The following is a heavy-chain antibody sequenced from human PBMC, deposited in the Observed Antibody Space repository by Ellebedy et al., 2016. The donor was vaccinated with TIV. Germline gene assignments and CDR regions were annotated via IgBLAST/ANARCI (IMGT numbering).Heavy chain of an antibody. CDR2: VNPNTNAT. J-gene: IGHJ4*02. CDR3: ARDLTGSAGTSFDS. CDR1: EYTFTNYY. Sequence: AASVKVSCKASEYTFTNYYLHWLRQAPGQGPEWMGWVNPNTNATNYAQKFQGRVTIARDTSIRTVYMEVSGLRFDDTVVYYCARDLTGSAGTSFDSWGPGTLVTISS. V-gene: IGHV1-2*02. D-gene: IGHD6-13*01.